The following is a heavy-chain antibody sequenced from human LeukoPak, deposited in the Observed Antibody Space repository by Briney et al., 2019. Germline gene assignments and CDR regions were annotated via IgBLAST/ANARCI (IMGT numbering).Heavy chain of an antibody. D-gene: IGHD1-1*01. CDR1: GFTFSSYE. CDR2: ISSSGSTI. Sequence: GGSLRLSCAASGFTFSSYEMNWVRQAPGKGLEWVSYISSSGSTIYYADSVKGRFTISRDNSKNTLYLQMNRLRAEDTAVYYCAKDQDHWNGDNDYWGQGTLVTVSS. CDR3: AKDQDHWNGDNDY. J-gene: IGHJ4*02. V-gene: IGHV3-48*03.